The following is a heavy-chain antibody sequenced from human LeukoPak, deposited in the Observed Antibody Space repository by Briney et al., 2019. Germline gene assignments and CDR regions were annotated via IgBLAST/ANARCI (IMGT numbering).Heavy chain of an antibody. V-gene: IGHV3-23*01. CDR3: ARLTGDGYNSLDY. D-gene: IGHD5-24*01. CDR1: GFTFSSYA. J-gene: IGHJ4*02. Sequence: PGGSLRLSCAASGFTFSSYAMSWVRHAPGKGLEWVSAISGSGGSTYYADSVKGRFTISRDNAKNSLYLQMNSLRAEDTAVYYCARLTGDGYNSLDYWGQGTLVTVSS. CDR2: ISGSGGST.